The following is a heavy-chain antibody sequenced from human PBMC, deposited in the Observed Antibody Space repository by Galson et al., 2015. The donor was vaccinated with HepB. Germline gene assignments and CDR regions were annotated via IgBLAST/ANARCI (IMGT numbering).Heavy chain of an antibody. CDR2: IWYDGSNK. CDR1: GFTFSSYG. V-gene: IGHV3-33*06. CDR3: AKARIHFGDYPPFDY. D-gene: IGHD4-17*01. J-gene: IGHJ4*02. Sequence: SLRLSCAASGFTFSSYGMHWVRQAPGKGLEWLAVIWYDGSNKYYADSVKGRFTISRDNSKNSLYLQMDSLRAEDTAVYYCAKARIHFGDYPPFDYWGQGSLVTVSS.